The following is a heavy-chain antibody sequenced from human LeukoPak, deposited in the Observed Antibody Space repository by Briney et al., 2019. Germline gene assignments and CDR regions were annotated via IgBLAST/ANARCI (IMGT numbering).Heavy chain of an antibody. CDR3: ARDYPPGIAVAAPFPLDY. Sequence: ASVKVSCKASGYTFTGYYMHWVRQAPGQGLEWMGWISAYNGNTNYAQKLQGRVTMTTDTSTSTAYMELRSLRSDDTAVYYCARDYPPGIAVAAPFPLDYWGQGTLVTVSS. D-gene: IGHD6-19*01. CDR1: GYTFTGYY. J-gene: IGHJ4*02. CDR2: ISAYNGNT. V-gene: IGHV1-18*04.